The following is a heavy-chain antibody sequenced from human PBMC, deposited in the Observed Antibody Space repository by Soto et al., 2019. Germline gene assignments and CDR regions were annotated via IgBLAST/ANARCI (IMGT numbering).Heavy chain of an antibody. Sequence: ASVKVSCKASGYTFTSYGISWVRQAPGQGLEWMGWISAYNGNTNYAQKIQGRVTMTTDTSTGTAYMELRSLRSDDTAVYYCARLLCGYCSSTSCFFDKKYYYMDVWGKGTTVTVSS. CDR1: GYTFTSYG. J-gene: IGHJ6*03. V-gene: IGHV1-18*01. D-gene: IGHD2-2*03. CDR2: ISAYNGNT. CDR3: ARLLCGYCSSTSCFFDKKYYYMDV.